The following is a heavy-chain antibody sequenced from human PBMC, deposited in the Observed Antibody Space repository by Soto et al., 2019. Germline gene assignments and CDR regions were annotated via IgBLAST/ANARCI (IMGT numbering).Heavy chain of an antibody. CDR2: INPKTAAT. CDR1: GYSFSDYF. V-gene: IGHV1-2*02. D-gene: IGHD1-26*01. J-gene: IGHJ6*02. Sequence: QVQLVQSGAEVKKSGASVKVSCKPSGYSFSDYFIQWVRQAPGQGLEWVAWINPKTAATNYAKKFQGRVSLTWDTSSTTAYMELTRLRPDDTAVYYCASIKWGLDYYNGMDVWGRGTTVSDCS. CDR3: ASIKWGLDYYNGMDV.